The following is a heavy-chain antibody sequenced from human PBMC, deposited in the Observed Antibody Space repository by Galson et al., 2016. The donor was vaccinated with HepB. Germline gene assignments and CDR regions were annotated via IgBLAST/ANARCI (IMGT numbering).Heavy chain of an antibody. Sequence: SETLSLTCAVYGGSFSGYYWSWIRQPPGKGLEWIGAINHSGSTKYNPSLKSRVTMSVDTSKKQFSLKLSSMTAADTAIYYCARVARVWFRTNYYYYGMDVWGQGTPVTVSS. J-gene: IGHJ6*02. V-gene: IGHV4-34*01. D-gene: IGHD2-21*01. CDR2: INHSGST. CDR1: GGSFSGYY. CDR3: ARVARVWFRTNYYYYGMDV.